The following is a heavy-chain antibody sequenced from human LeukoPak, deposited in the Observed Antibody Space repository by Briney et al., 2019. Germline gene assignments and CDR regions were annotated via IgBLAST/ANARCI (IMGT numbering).Heavy chain of an antibody. CDR3: ARAVGSSAPLVDP. CDR1: GGSIGSYY. Sequence: KPSETLSLTCTVSGGSIGSYYWSWIRQPPGKGLEWIGYIYYSGSTNYNPSLKSRVTISVDTSKNQFSLKLSSVTAADTAVYYCARAVGSSAPLVDPWGQGTLVIVST. CDR2: IYYSGST. D-gene: IGHD6-19*01. J-gene: IGHJ5*02. V-gene: IGHV4-59*08.